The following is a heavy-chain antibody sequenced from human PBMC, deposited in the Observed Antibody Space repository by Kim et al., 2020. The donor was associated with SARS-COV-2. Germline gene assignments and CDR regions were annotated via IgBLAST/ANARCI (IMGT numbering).Heavy chain of an antibody. CDR2: IYPGDSET. J-gene: IGHJ3*02. D-gene: IGHD3-10*01. CDR1: GNSFNNHF. CDR3: TRRDTRVRRVTEKALDI. V-gene: IGHV5-51*01. Sequence: GESLKISCKGSGNSFNNHFIAWVRQMPGKGLEWMGIIYPGDSETRYSPSFQGQVTISADKSISTAYLQWSSLKASDTAMYYCTRRDTRVRRVTEKALDIWGQGTMVTVSS.